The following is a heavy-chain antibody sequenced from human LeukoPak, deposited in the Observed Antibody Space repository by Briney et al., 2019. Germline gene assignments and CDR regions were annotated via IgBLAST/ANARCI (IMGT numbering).Heavy chain of an antibody. V-gene: IGHV3-53*01. D-gene: IGHD5-24*01. CDR3: ASDGYNYFKF. Sequence: GGSLRLSCAASGFTSNYMSWVRQAPGKGLEWISLIYSDGSTTFYADSVKGRFTISRDNSKNTFYLQMNRLRPEDTAVYYCASDGYNYFKFGGKGPLVIVS. J-gene: IGHJ4*02. CDR2: IYSDGSTT. CDR1: GFTSNY.